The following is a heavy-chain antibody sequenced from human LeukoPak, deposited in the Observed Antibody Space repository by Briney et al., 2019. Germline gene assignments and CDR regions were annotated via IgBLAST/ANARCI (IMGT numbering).Heavy chain of an antibody. D-gene: IGHD1-26*01. CDR2: INHSGST. J-gene: IGHJ6*03. Sequence: SETLSLTCAVYGGSFSGYYWSWIRQPPGKGLEWIGEINHSGSTNYNPSLKSRVTISVDTSKNQFSLKLSSVTAADTAVYYCARGGVGATLYYYYMDVWGKGTTVTVSS. CDR3: ARGGVGATLYYYYMDV. CDR1: GGSFSGYY. V-gene: IGHV4-34*01.